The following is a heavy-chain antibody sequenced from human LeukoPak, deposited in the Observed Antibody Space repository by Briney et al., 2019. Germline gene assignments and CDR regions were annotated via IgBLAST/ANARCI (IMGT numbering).Heavy chain of an antibody. Sequence: SETLSLTCTVSGGSISSGDYYWSWIRQPPGKGLEWIGYIYYSGSTCYNPSLKSRVTISVDTSKNQFSLKLSSVTAADTAVYYCARVPTYYYDSSGYYLDYWGQGTLVTVSS. CDR3: ARVPTYYYDSSGYYLDY. J-gene: IGHJ4*02. CDR1: GGSISSGDYY. CDR2: IYYSGST. D-gene: IGHD3-22*01. V-gene: IGHV4-30-4*08.